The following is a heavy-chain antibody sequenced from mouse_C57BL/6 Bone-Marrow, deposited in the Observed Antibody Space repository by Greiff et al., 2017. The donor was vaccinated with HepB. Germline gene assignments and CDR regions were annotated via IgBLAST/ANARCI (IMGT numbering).Heavy chain of an antibody. CDR3: ARKPIYYGNYILYAMDY. CDR1: GFSLTSYA. D-gene: IGHD2-1*01. J-gene: IGHJ4*01. CDR2: IWTGGGT. V-gene: IGHV2-9-1*01. Sequence: VKLVESGPGLVAPSQSLSITCTVSGFSLTSYAISWVRQPPGKGLEWLGVIWTGGGTNYNSALKSRLSISKDNSKSQVFLKMNSLQTDDTARYYCARKPIYYGNYILYAMDYWGQGTSVTVSS.